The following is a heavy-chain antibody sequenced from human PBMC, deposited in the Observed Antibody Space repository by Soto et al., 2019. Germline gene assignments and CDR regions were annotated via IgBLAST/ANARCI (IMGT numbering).Heavy chain of an antibody. D-gene: IGHD2-2*01. CDR1: GYTFTSYA. CDR2: INADNGNT. V-gene: IGHV1-3*01. Sequence: ASVKVSCKASGYTFTSYAMHWVRQAPGQRLEWMGWINADNGNTKYSQKFQGRVTITRDTSASTAYMELSSLRSEDTAVYYCAREGLVLVPTTVNSDYYYYAMDVWGQGTTVTVSS. J-gene: IGHJ6*02. CDR3: AREGLVLVPTTVNSDYYYYAMDV.